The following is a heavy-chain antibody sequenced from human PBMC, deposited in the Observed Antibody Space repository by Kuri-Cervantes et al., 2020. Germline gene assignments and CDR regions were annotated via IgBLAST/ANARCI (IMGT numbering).Heavy chain of an antibody. D-gene: IGHD7-27*01. CDR2: MNPNSGNT. Sequence: ASVKVSCKASGYTFTSYDINWVLQATGQGLEWVGWMNPNSGNTGYAQKFLGRVSMTRDTSISTAYMELSRLRSDDTAVYYCARGPLGHFDYWGQGTLVTVSS. J-gene: IGHJ4*02. CDR1: GYTFTSYD. V-gene: IGHV1-8*02. CDR3: ARGPLGHFDY.